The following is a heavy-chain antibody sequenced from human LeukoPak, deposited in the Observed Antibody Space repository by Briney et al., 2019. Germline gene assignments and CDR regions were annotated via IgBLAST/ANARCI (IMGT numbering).Heavy chain of an antibody. V-gene: IGHV4-4*07. CDR1: GGSISSYY. J-gene: IGHJ6*02. CDR2: IYTSGST. D-gene: IGHD6-13*01. Sequence: PSETLSLTCTVSGGSISSYYWSWIRQPPGKGLEWIGRIYTSGSTNYNPSLKSRVTMSVDTSKNQFSLKLSSVTAADTAVYYCARDCTIAAAGICYYYYYGMDVWGQGTTVTVSS. CDR3: ARDCTIAAAGICYYYYYGMDV.